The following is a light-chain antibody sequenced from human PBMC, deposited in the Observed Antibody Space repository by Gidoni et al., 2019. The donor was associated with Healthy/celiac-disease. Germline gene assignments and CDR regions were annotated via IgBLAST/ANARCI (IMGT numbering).Light chain of an antibody. CDR1: QSLLHSNGYNY. CDR3: MQALQTPRLT. V-gene: IGKV2-28*01. J-gene: IGKJ4*01. Sequence: DIVMTQSPLSLPVTPGEPASISCRSSQSLLHSNGYNYLDWYLQKPGQSPQLLIYLGSNRASGVPDRFSGGGSGTAFTLKISRVEAEDVGVYYCMQALQTPRLTFGGGTKVEIK. CDR2: LGS.